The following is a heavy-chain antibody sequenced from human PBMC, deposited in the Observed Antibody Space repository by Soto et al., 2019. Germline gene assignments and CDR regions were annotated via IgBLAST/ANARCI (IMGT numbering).Heavy chain of an antibody. J-gene: IGHJ4*02. D-gene: IGHD3-10*01. CDR3: ASMVS. CDR2: ISTNGGST. V-gene: IGHV3-64D*06. CDR1: GFSFSTYT. Sequence: GGSLRLSCSASGFSFSTYTTHWVRQAPGKGLEYVSAISTNGGSTYYADSVKGRFTISRDNSKNTLYLQMSSLRAEDTAVYYCASMVSWGQGTLVTVSS.